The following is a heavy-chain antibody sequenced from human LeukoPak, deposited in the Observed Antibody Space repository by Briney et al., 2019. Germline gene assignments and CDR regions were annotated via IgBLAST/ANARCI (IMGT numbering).Heavy chain of an antibody. J-gene: IGHJ4*02. CDR2: ISGSGGST. V-gene: IGHV3-23*01. D-gene: IGHD5-18*01. Sequence: GGSLRLSWAASGXTFSSYAMSWVRQAPGKGLEWVSAISGSGGSTYYADSVKGRFTISRDNSKNTLYLQMNSLRAEDTAVYYCAKGEGIQLLFNYWGQGTLVTVSS. CDR1: GXTFSSYA. CDR3: AKGEGIQLLFNY.